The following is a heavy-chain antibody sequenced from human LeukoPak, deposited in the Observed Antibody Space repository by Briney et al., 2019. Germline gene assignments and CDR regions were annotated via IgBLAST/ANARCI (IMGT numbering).Heavy chain of an antibody. Sequence: GGSLRLSCAASGFTFSNAWMSWVRQAPGKGLEWVGCIKSRTDGGTTDYAAPVKGRFTISRDDSKNTLYLQMNSLKTEDTAVYYCTTDRSGSYYFLWGQGTLVTVSS. V-gene: IGHV3-15*01. CDR1: GFTFSNAW. CDR2: IKSRTDGGTT. J-gene: IGHJ4*02. CDR3: TTDRSGSYYFL. D-gene: IGHD1-26*01.